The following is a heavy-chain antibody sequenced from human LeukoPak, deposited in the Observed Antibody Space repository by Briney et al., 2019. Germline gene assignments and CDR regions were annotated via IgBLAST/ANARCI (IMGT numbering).Heavy chain of an antibody. Sequence: GGSLRLSCAASGFTFSNYWMSWVRQAPGKGLEWVANIKPDGSETYYVDSVKGRFTISRDNAKNSPFLQMNSLRDEDTAVYYCARDPGPSIPAWGAFDIWGKGATVTVSS. CDR3: ARDPGPSIPAWGAFDI. CDR2: IKPDGSET. CDR1: GFTFSNYW. D-gene: IGHD6-6*01. J-gene: IGHJ6*04. V-gene: IGHV3-7*01.